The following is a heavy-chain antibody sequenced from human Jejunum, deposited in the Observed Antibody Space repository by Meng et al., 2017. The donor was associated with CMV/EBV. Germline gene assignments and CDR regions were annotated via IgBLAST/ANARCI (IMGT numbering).Heavy chain of an antibody. V-gene: IGHV3-66*01. Sequence: SGISVSDNYMSLVRQAPGKGLEWVSVIYSDSGTYYADSVRGRFTTSRDAAKNTLYLQLNSLRAEDTAVYYCARDRRNRLKHYGMDVWGQGTTVTVSS. J-gene: IGHJ6*02. CDR1: GISVSDNY. CDR3: ARDRRNRLKHYGMDV. CDR2: IYSDSGT.